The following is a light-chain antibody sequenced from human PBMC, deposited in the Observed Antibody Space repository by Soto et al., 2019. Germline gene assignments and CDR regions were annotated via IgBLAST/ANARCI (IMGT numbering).Light chain of an antibody. J-gene: IGKJ1*01. CDR3: QQYGSSPWT. Sequence: ETVLTQSPGTLSLSPGERATLSCRASQTIRRNYLAWYRQTPGQAPRLLIYGASNSATGIADRFSGSGSGTDFTRIISRLEPEDFALYYCQQYGSSPWTFGQGTKVEIK. CDR1: QTIRRNY. CDR2: GAS. V-gene: IGKV3-20*01.